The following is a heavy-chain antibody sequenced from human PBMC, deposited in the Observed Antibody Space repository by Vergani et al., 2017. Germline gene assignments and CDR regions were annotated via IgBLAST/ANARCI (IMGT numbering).Heavy chain of an antibody. CDR1: GFTFSSYA. D-gene: IGHD3-9*01. Sequence: EVQLVESGGGLVQPGGSLRLSCAASGFTFSSYAMHWVRQAPGKGLEYVSAISSNGGSTYYANSVKGRFTISRDNSKNTLYLQMGSLRAEDMAVYYCARARYYYILTGPPYAYYGMDVWGQGTTVTVSS. CDR2: ISSNGGST. J-gene: IGHJ6*02. CDR3: ARARYYYILTGPPYAYYGMDV. V-gene: IGHV3-64*01.